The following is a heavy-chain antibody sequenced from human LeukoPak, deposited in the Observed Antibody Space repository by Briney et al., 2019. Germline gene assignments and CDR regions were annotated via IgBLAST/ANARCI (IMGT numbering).Heavy chain of an antibody. CDR2: ISSSGTTI. V-gene: IGHV3-48*03. Sequence: PGGSLRLSCAASGFTFSSYEMHWVRQAPGKGLEWVTHISSSGTTIYYADSVKGRFTISRDNAKNSLYLQMNSLRAEDTAVYYCAREDSDYGGNFSFDYWGQGTLVTVSS. D-gene: IGHD4-23*01. CDR1: GFTFSSYE. J-gene: IGHJ4*02. CDR3: AREDSDYGGNFSFDY.